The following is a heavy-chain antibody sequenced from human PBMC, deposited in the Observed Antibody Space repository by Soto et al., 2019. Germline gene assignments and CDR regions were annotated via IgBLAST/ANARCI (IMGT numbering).Heavy chain of an antibody. Sequence: ASVKVSCKASGYTFTSYDINWVRQATGQGLEWMGWMNPNSGNTGYAQKFQGRVTMTRNTSISTAYMELSSLRSEDTAVYYCARGRGRLERSGNWFDPWGQGTLVTVSS. CDR2: MNPNSGNT. D-gene: IGHD1-1*01. CDR1: GYTFTSYD. J-gene: IGHJ5*02. V-gene: IGHV1-8*01. CDR3: ARGRGRLERSGNWFDP.